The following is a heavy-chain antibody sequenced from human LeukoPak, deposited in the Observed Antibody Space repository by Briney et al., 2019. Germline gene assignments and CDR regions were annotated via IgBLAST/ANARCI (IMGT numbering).Heavy chain of an antibody. J-gene: IGHJ4*02. CDR3: AKANLRFLEWLQNY. D-gene: IGHD3-3*01. Sequence: PGGSLRLSCAASGFTFSSYGMYWVRQAPGKGLEWVAFIRYDGSDKYYADSVKGRFTISRDNSKNALYLQMNSLRTEDTAVYYCAKANLRFLEWLQNYWGQGTLVTVSS. CDR2: IRYDGSDK. V-gene: IGHV3-30*02. CDR1: GFTFSSYG.